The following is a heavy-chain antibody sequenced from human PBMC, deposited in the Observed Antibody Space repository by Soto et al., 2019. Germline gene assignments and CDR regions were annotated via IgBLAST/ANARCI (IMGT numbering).Heavy chain of an antibody. J-gene: IGHJ6*02. CDR1: GYTFTGYY. D-gene: IGHD1-1*01. CDR2: INPNSGGT. CDR3: ARVRRYETHYGMDV. Sequence: VKVSCKASGYTFTGYYMHWVRQAPGQGLEWMGWINPNSGGTNYAQKFQGWVTMTRDTSISTAYMELSRLRSDDTAVYYCARVRRYETHYGMDVWGQGTTVTVSS. V-gene: IGHV1-2*04.